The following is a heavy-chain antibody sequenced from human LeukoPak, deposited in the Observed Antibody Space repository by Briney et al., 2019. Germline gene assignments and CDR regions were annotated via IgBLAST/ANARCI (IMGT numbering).Heavy chain of an antibody. J-gene: IGHJ4*02. V-gene: IGHV1-69*04. CDR3: AREGTRLLPSDSIAAAGTRWYFDY. CDR1: GGTFSSYA. D-gene: IGHD6-13*01. Sequence: GASVKVSCKASGGTFSSYAISWVRQAPGQGLEWMGRIIPILGIANYAQKFQGRVTITADKSTSTAYMELSSLRSEDTAVYYCAREGTRLLPSDSIAAAGTRWYFDYWGQGTLVTVSS. CDR2: IIPILGIA.